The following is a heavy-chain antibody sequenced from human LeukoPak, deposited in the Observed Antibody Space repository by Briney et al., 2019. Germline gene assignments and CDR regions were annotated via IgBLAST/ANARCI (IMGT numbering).Heavy chain of an antibody. Sequence: SETLSLTCTVSGGSMTNYYWNWIRQPAGKGLEWIGHIYSSGSTNYNPSLKSRVTMSVDTSKKQFFLNLMFVTAADTAVYYCARSTDYWGQGILVTVSS. J-gene: IGHJ4*02. CDR1: GGSMTNYY. CDR3: ARSTDY. V-gene: IGHV4-4*07. CDR2: IYSSGST.